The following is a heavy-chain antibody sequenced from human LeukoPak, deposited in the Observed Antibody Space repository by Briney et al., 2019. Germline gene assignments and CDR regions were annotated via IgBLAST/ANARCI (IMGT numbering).Heavy chain of an antibody. D-gene: IGHD3-10*01. J-gene: IGHJ4*02. CDR2: ISGRGAST. CDR3: AKGGSYGSGSSTLYQNYFDY. Sequence: GGSLRLSCAAWGFTLKRYAMSWVRQPPGRGVEGVADISGRGASTYYADSVKGRFTIYRDNSKNTLYLQMNSLRAEDTAFYYCAKGGSYGSGSSTLYQNYFDYWGQGTLVTVSS. V-gene: IGHV3-23*01. CDR1: GFTLKRYA.